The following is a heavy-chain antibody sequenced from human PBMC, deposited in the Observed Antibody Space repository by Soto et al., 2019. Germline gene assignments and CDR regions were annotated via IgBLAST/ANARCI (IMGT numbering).Heavy chain of an antibody. J-gene: IGHJ5*02. CDR2: ISSSGST. CDR3: ARSGVTGIVIPSHWFDP. D-gene: IGHD2-21*02. Sequence: SETLSLTCTVSGDSIGGVGYWSWIRQFPGRGLEWIGCISSSGSTYYNPALNNRISLSLDTSQHQFSLKLLSVTAADTAIYYCARSGVTGIVIPSHWFDPWGQGPLVTVSS. V-gene: IGHV4-31*03. CDR1: GDSIGGVGY.